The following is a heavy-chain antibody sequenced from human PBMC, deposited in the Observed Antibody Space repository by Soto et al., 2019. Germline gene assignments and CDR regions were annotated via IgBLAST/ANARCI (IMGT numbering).Heavy chain of an antibody. CDR1: GYSFTSYW. Sequence: GQSLKIWCKGSGYSFTSYWIGWVLQRPGKRLEWMGIIYPGDSDTRYSPSFPGQVTISADKSISTAYLQWSSLKAADTAMYYCAKPGGHNLSYYYGMDVWGQGTTVTVSS. D-gene: IGHD3-16*01. V-gene: IGHV5-51*01. CDR2: IYPGDSDT. CDR3: AKPGGHNLSYYYGMDV. J-gene: IGHJ6*02.